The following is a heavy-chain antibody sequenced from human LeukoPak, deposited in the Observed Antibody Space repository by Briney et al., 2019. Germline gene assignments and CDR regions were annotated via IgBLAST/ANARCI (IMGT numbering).Heavy chain of an antibody. D-gene: IGHD6-13*01. CDR2: IYYSGST. V-gene: IGHV4-39*02. CDR1: GGSISSSSYY. CDR3: AREGLKEAAGY. Sequence: PSETLSLTCTVSGGSISSSSYYWGWIRQPPGKGLEWIGSIYYSGSTYYNPSLKSRVTISVDTSKNQFSLKLSSVTAADTAVYYCAREGLKEAAGYWGQGTLVTVSS. J-gene: IGHJ4*02.